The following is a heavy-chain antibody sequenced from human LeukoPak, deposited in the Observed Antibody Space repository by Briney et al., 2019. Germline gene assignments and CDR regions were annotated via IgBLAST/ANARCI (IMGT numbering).Heavy chain of an antibody. CDR1: GFTFSSHA. D-gene: IGHD5-12*01. V-gene: IGHV3-23*01. J-gene: IGHJ4*02. Sequence: GGSLRLSCAASGFTFSSHAMSWVRQAPGKGLEWVSGITGRGGDTYYADSVKGRFTNSRDNSKNTLYLQMNSLRAEDTAVYYCAKDLPYGGYLESYFDYWGQGALVTVSS. CDR3: AKDLPYGGYLESYFDY. CDR2: ITGRGGDT.